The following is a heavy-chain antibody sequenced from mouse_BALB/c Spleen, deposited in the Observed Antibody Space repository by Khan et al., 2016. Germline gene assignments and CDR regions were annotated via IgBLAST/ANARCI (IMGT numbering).Heavy chain of an antibody. J-gene: IGHJ1*01. CDR2: INPSTAYT. V-gene: IGHV1-7*01. D-gene: IGHD1-1*01. CDR1: GYTFTSYW. CDR3: ARNYDFDV. Sequence: QVQLQQSGAELAKPGASVKMSCKASGYTFTSYWMHWVKQRPGQGLAWIGYINPSTAYTEYNQKFKDKATLTADKSSSTAYMQLSSLTSEDSAVYYCARNYDFDVWGAGTTVTVSS.